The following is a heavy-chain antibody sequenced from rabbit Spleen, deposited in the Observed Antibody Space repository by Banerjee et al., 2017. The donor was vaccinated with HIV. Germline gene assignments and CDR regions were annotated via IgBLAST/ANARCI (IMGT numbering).Heavy chain of an antibody. V-gene: IGHV1S45*01. CDR1: GFSFSSSYW. J-gene: IGHJ3*01. Sequence: EESGGDLVKPEGSLTLTCTASGFSFSSSYWICWVRQAPGKGLEWIACIYSGGSGSTYYASWAKGRFTISKPSSTTVTLQMTSLTAADTATYFCARSVVNDPDIFGLWGQGTLVTVS. D-gene: IGHD2-1*01. CDR2: IYSGGSGST. CDR3: ARSVVNDPDIFGL.